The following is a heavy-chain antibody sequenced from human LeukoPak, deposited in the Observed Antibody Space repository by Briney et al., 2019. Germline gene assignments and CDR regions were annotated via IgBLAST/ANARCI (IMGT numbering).Heavy chain of an antibody. D-gene: IGHD1-26*01. CDR1: AVSIISTNSY. CDR2: IYSSGRT. CDR3: ARKREGPTTGIDY. Sequence: SETLSLTRTVSAVSIISTNSYWGWIRQSPRTGLEWIGNIYSSGRTYYNPSLKSRVTISIDMSENQFSLKLTPVTAADTAVYYCARKREGPTTGIDYRGQGTLVTVSS. V-gene: IGHV4-39*07. J-gene: IGHJ4*02.